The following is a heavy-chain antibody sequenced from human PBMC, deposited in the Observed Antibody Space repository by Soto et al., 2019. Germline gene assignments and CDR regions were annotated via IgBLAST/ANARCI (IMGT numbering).Heavy chain of an antibody. Sequence: QVQLVQYGAEVKEPGASVKVSCKASGYTFTNYGISWVRQAPGQGLEWMGWISAYNGNIKYAQKFQGRITMTTDTSTSTAYMELRSLRSDDTAVYYCARDGVENLGVPISRGVFDYWGQGTLVTVSS. CDR1: GYTFTNYG. CDR3: ARDGVENLGVPISRGVFDY. D-gene: IGHD3-3*01. J-gene: IGHJ4*02. CDR2: ISAYNGNI. V-gene: IGHV1-18*01.